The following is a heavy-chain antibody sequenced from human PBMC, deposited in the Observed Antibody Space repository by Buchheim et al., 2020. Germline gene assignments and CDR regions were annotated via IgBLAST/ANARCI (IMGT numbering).Heavy chain of an antibody. V-gene: IGHV3-30*18. J-gene: IGHJ4*02. CDR2: ISHDGSSQ. CDR3: AKDRYCPSPSCPTDY. D-gene: IGHD2-2*01. CDR1: GVSIDTYG. Sequence: VQLVESGGGVVQPGRSLRLSCAVSGVSIDTYGMPWVRQAPGKGLEWVAVISHDGSSQDYVDSVKGRFTISRDNSKNALYLQMNRLRPEDTAVYYCAKDRYCPSPSCPTDYWGQGTL.